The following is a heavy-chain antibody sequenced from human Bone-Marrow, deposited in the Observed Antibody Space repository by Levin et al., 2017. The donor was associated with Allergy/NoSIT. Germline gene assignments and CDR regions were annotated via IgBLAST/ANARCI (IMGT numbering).Heavy chain of an antibody. CDR2: INPSSGGT. CDR3: ARGRHVSASRVTWIDP. Sequence: ASVKVSCKSSEYTSGGYYIHWVRQAPGQGLEWMGFINPSSGGTNYAQKFQGRVTFTAAYMELNRLESDDTAVYYCARGRHVSASRVTWIDPWGQGTLVTVSS. J-gene: IGHJ5*02. CDR1: EYTSGGYY. V-gene: IGHV1-2*02. D-gene: IGHD4-23*01.